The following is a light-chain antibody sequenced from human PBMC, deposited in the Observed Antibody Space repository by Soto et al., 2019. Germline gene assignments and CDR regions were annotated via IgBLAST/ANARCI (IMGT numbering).Light chain of an antibody. CDR1: QGISSY. J-gene: IGKJ4*01. V-gene: IGKV1-9*01. CDR3: QQLHSYPLT. Sequence: IQLTQSPSSLSASVGDRVTITCRASQGISSYLAWYQQKPGRAPKLLIYAASTLQSGVPPRFSGSGSGTDFTLTIISLQPEDFATYYCQQLHSYPLTFGGGTKVDIK. CDR2: AAS.